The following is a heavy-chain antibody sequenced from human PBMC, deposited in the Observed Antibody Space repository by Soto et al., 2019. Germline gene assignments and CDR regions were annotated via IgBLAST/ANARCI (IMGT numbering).Heavy chain of an antibody. Sequence: QITLKESGPTLVKPTQTLTLTCTFSGFSLSTSGVGVGWIRQPPGKALEWLALIYWNDDKRYSPSLKSRLTITKDTSKNQVVLTMTNIDPVDTATYYCAHRKRHDFWSGYRYIWFDPWGQGTLVTVSS. CDR1: GFSLSTSGVG. D-gene: IGHD3-3*01. J-gene: IGHJ5*02. CDR3: AHRKRHDFWSGYRYIWFDP. V-gene: IGHV2-5*01. CDR2: IYWNDDK.